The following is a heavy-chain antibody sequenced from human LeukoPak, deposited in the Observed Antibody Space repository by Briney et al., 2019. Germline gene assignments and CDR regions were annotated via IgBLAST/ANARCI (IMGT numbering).Heavy chain of an antibody. V-gene: IGHV3-21*01. J-gene: IGHJ6*03. D-gene: IGHD1-26*01. CDR2: ITSSSSYI. CDR1: GFTFSTYN. Sequence: GGSLRLSCAASGFTFSTYNMNWVRQAPGKGLEWVSSITSSSSYIYYADSVKGRFTISRDSAKNSLYLQMNSLRDEDTAVYYCARDPYSGSYGDYYYYYMDVWGKGTTVTISS. CDR3: ARDPYSGSYGDYYYYYMDV.